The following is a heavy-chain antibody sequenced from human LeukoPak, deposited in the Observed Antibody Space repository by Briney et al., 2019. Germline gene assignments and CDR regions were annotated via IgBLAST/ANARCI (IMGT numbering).Heavy chain of an antibody. CDR1: GFTFSSYG. CDR2: IWYDGSNK. J-gene: IGHJ4*02. Sequence: GGSLRLSCAASGFTFSSYGMHWVRQAPGKGLEWVAVIWYDGSNKYYADSVKGRFTISRDNSKNTLYLQMNSLRAEDTAVYHCARVRGDDKYSSGWYLDYWGQGTLVTVSS. V-gene: IGHV3-33*01. CDR3: ARVRGDDKYSSGWYLDY. D-gene: IGHD6-19*01.